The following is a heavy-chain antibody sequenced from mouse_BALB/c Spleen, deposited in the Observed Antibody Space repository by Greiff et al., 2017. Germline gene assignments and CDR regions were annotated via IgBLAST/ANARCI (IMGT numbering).Heavy chain of an antibody. V-gene: IGHV3-2*02. J-gene: IGHJ4*01. Sequence: VQLKESGPGLVKPSQSLSLTCTVTGYSITSDYAWNWIRQFPGNKLEWMGYISYSGSTSYNPSLKSRISITRDTSKNQFFLQLNSVTTEDTATYYCANLWYERGYAMDYWGQGTSVTVSS. CDR1: GYSITSDYA. CDR3: ANLWYERGYAMDY. CDR2: ISYSGST. D-gene: IGHD2-1*01.